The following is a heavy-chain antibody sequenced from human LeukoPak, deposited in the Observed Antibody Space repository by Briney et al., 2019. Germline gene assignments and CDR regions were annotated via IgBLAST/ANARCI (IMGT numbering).Heavy chain of an antibody. V-gene: IGHV1-2*02. Sequence: ASVKVSCKASGYTFTGYYMHWVRQAPGRGLEWMGWINPNSGGTNYAQKFQGRVTMTRDTSISTAYMELSRLRSDDTAVYYCARDQRYYDSSGYYYGYWGQGTLVTVSS. CDR2: INPNSGGT. D-gene: IGHD3-22*01. CDR3: ARDQRYYDSSGYYYGY. J-gene: IGHJ4*02. CDR1: GYTFTGYY.